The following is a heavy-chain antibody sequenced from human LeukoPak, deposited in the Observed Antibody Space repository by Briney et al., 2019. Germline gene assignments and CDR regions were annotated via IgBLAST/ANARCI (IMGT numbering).Heavy chain of an antibody. D-gene: IGHD3-10*01. J-gene: IGHJ6*03. CDR3: ARVGVWFGELLSSGLYYMDV. Sequence: GGSLRLSCAASGFTFSSYSMNWVRQAPGKGLEGVSSISSSSSYIYYADSVKGRFTISRDNAKNSLYLQMNSLRAEDTAVYYCARVGVWFGELLSSGLYYMDVWGKGTTVTVSS. CDR1: GFTFSSYS. V-gene: IGHV3-21*01. CDR2: ISSSSSYI.